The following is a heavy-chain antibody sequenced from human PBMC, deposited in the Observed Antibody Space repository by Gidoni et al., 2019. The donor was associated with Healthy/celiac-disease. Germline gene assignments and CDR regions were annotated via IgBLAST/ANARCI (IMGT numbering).Heavy chain of an antibody. J-gene: IGHJ4*02. CDR2: IKSKTDGGTT. Sequence: EVQLVESGGGLVKPGGSLRLSCAASGFTFSNAWMSWVRQAPGKGLEWVGRIKSKTDGGTTDYAAPVKGRFTISRDDSKNTLYLQMNRLKTEDTAVYYCTTYVYSSSWYYFDYWGQGTLVTVSS. D-gene: IGHD6-13*01. CDR3: TTYVYSSSWYYFDY. CDR1: GFTFSNAW. V-gene: IGHV3-15*01.